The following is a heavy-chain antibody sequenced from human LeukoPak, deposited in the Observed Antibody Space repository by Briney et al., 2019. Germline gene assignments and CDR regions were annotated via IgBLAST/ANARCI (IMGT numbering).Heavy chain of an antibody. J-gene: IGHJ5*02. D-gene: IGHD2-15*01. Sequence: GRSLRLSCAASGFTFGGFGMHWVRQAPGKGPVWVSRINSDGSNTRYADSVKGRFTISRDNAKNTLYLQMNSLRDEDTAVYYCAREDYCSGGSCLENWFDPWGQGTLVTVSS. CDR3: AREDYCSGGSCLENWFDP. CDR2: INSDGSNT. CDR1: GFTFGGFG. V-gene: IGHV3-74*01.